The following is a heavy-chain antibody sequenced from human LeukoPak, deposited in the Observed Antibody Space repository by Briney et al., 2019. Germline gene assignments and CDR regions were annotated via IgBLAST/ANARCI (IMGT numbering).Heavy chain of an antibody. D-gene: IGHD6-19*01. V-gene: IGHV3-49*03. J-gene: IGHJ4*02. CDR1: GFTDGDYT. CDR3: STDRGEREWLTRFYY. Sequence: PGRSLRFSCIASGFTDGDYTMSWLRQAPGKGLEWVGFIRSKTYGGTTEYAASVKGRFTISRDDSKSIAHMQMNSLRTEDTAFYYCSTDRGEREWLTRFYYWGQGTLVTVSS. CDR2: IRSKTYGGTT.